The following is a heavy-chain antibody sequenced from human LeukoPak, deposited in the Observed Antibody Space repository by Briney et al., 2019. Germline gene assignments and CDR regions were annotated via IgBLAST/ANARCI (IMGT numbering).Heavy chain of an antibody. CDR2: INHSGST. Sequence: SETLSLTCAVYGGSFSGYYWSWLRQPPGKGLEWIGEINHSGSTNYNPSLKSRVTMSVDTSKNQFSLKLSSVTAADTAVYYCARHPTHYSSSWYFDYWGQGTLVTVSS. CDR1: GGSFSGYY. J-gene: IGHJ4*02. CDR3: ARHPTHYSSSWYFDY. V-gene: IGHV4-34*01. D-gene: IGHD6-13*01.